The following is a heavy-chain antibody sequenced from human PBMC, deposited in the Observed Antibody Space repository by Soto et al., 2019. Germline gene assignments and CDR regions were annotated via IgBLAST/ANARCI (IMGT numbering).Heavy chain of an antibody. CDR3: ARATIFGVVIFDY. CDR2: IYYSGST. D-gene: IGHD3-3*01. Sequence: QVQLQESGPGLVKPSQTLSLTCTVSGGSISSGYYYWSWIRQPPGKGLEWIGNIYYSGSTYYNPSLKSRVTISVDTSKNQFSLKLSSVTAADTAVYYCARATIFGVVIFDYWGQGTLVTVSS. CDR1: GGSISSGYYY. V-gene: IGHV4-30-4*01. J-gene: IGHJ4*02.